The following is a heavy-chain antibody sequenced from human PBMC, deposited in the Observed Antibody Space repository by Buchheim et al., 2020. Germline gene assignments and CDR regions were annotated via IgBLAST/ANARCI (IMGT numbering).Heavy chain of an antibody. V-gene: IGHV4-34*01. Sequence: QVQLQQWGAGLLKPSETLSLTCAVYGGSFSGYYWSWIRQPPGKGLEWIGEINHSGSTNYNPSLKSRVTISVDTSKNQFSLKLSSVTAADTAVYYCARDLRIAAAGTRPFRWFDPWGQGTL. CDR2: INHSGST. CDR3: ARDLRIAAAGTRPFRWFDP. D-gene: IGHD6-13*01. J-gene: IGHJ5*02. CDR1: GGSFSGYY.